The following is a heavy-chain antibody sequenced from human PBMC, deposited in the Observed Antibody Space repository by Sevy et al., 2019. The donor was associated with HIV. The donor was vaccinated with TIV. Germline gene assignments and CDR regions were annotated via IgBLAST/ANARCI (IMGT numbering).Heavy chain of an antibody. J-gene: IGHJ6*02. CDR3: ACTSSVTTDYYYFYGMDV. CDR1: GYIFIDYY. Sequence: VSVKVSCKASGYIFIDYYMYWVRQAPGQGLEWMGRINPYSGGTDYAQKFQGRVTMTRDTSISTAYMELSRLRSDDTAVYYCACTSSVTTDYYYFYGMDVWGQGTTVTVSS. D-gene: IGHD4-17*01. CDR2: INPYSGGT. V-gene: IGHV1-2*06.